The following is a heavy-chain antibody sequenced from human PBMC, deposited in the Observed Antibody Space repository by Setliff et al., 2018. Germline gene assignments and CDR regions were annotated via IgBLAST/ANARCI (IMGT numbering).Heavy chain of an antibody. CDR1: GGSISSSSYY. D-gene: IGHD3-3*01. CDR3: ARMSGFQYMDV. Sequence: SETLSLTCTVSGGSISSSSYYWGWIRQPPGKGLEWIGSISYSGTTYYNPSLATHFTMSVDTSKNQFSLKVNSVTAADTAVYYCARMSGFQYMDVWGQGTPVTVSS. V-gene: IGHV4-39*07. J-gene: IGHJ6*03. CDR2: ISYSGTT.